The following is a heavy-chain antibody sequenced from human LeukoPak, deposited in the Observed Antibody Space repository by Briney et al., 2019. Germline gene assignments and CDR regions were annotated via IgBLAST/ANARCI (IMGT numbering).Heavy chain of an antibody. Sequence: SGTLSLTCAVYGGSFSGYYWSWIRQPPGKGLEWIGEINHSGSTNYNPSLKSRVTISVDTSKNQFSLKLSSVTAADTAVYYCARGRIGYCSGGSCYRWFDPWGQGTLVTVSS. CDR1: GGSFSGYY. J-gene: IGHJ5*02. CDR3: ARGRIGYCSGGSCYRWFDP. CDR2: INHSGST. V-gene: IGHV4-34*01. D-gene: IGHD2-15*01.